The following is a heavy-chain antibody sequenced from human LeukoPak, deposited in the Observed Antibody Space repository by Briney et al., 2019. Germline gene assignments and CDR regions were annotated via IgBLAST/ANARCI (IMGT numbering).Heavy chain of an antibody. V-gene: IGHV4-38-2*02. J-gene: IGHJ4*02. Sequence: SETLSLTCSVSDYPISSGYFWGWIRQPPGKGLEWIATISLSGSTYFNPSLKSRVIVSIDTSKNQFSLNLTSVTAADTAVYYCAREHCAGGYCYFLDYWGQGTLVTDSS. D-gene: IGHD2-15*01. CDR3: AREHCAGGYCYFLDY. CDR1: DYPISSGYF. CDR2: ISLSGST.